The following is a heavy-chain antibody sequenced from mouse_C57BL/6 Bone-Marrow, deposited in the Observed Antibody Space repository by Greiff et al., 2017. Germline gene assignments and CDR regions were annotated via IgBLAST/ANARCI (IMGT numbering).Heavy chain of an antibody. CDR2: IDPSDSYP. CDR1: GYTFTSYW. CDR3: ARSESNYYWYFDV. V-gene: IGHV1-69*01. Sequence: QVQLQQPGAELVMPGASVKLSCKASGYTFTSYWMHWVKQRPGQGLEWIGEIDPSDSYPHYNQKFKGKSTLTVDKSSSTAYMQLSSLTSEDSAVYYCARSESNYYWYFDVWGTGTTVTVSS. J-gene: IGHJ1*03. D-gene: IGHD2-5*01.